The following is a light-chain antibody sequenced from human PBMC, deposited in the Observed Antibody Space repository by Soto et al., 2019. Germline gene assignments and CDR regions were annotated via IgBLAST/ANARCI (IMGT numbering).Light chain of an antibody. Sequence: EIVLTQSPATLSLSPGERATLSCRASQSVSSSFVWYQQRPGQAPRLLIFDASNRATGIPVRFSGTGSGTDFTLTITSLEPEDFAVYYCQQRTKWPTFGQGTRLEIK. CDR3: QQRTKWPT. CDR1: QSVSSS. J-gene: IGKJ5*01. V-gene: IGKV3-11*01. CDR2: DAS.